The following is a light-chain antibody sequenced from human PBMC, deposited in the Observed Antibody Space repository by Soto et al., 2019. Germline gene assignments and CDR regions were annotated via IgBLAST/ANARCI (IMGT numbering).Light chain of an antibody. V-gene: IGLV2-14*01. CDR3: NSNTISNTRV. Sequence: QSVLTQPASVSGSPGQSITISCTGTSSDVGAYNHVSWYQHHPGKAPKLMIYDVSNRPSGVSNRFSGSKSGYTASLTISGLLAEDEADYYCNSNTISNTRVFGTGTKVT. CDR1: SSDVGAYNH. CDR2: DVS. J-gene: IGLJ1*01.